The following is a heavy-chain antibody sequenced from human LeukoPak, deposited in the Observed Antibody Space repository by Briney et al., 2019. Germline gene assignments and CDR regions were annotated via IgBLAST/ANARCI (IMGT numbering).Heavy chain of an antibody. D-gene: IGHD3-22*01. V-gene: IGHV3-30*18. CDR1: GFTFSSYG. CDR3: PKGGYYYDSSQFNI. CDR2: ISYDGSNK. J-gene: IGHJ3*02. Sequence: QLGRSLRLSCAASGFTFSSYGMHWVRQAPGKGLEWVAVISYDGSNKYYADSVKGRFTVSRDNSKNTLYLQMNSLRAEDTSMYYSPKGGYYYDSSQFNIWGQGTMVTVSS.